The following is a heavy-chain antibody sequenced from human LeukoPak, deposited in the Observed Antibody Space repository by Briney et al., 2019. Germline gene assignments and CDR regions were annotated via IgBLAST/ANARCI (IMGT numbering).Heavy chain of an antibody. V-gene: IGHV1-18*01. CDR3: ARDRVGGDLTGVSLY. Sequence: ASVKVSCKASGYPFDNFGLTWVRQAPGQGLEWMGWFSAYNGNTHYAQKFRGRLTLTTETSTSTAYLELRSLKSDDTAVYYCARDRVGGDLTGVSLYWGQGTLVTVSS. CDR2: FSAYNGNT. D-gene: IGHD4-17*01. J-gene: IGHJ4*01. CDR1: GYPFDNFG.